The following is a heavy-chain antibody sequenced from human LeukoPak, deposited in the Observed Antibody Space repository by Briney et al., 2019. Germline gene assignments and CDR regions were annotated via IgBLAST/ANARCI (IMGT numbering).Heavy chain of an antibody. CDR3: ARCLYSSSWYAWAFDI. V-gene: IGHV1-18*01. J-gene: IGHJ3*02. CDR2: ISAYNGNT. Sequence: GSVKVSCKASGYTFTSYGISWVRQAPGQGLEWMGWISAYNGNTNYAQKLQGRVTMTTDTSTSTAYMELRSLRSDDTAVYYCARCLYSSSWYAWAFDIWGQGTMVTVSS. CDR1: GYTFTSYG. D-gene: IGHD6-13*01.